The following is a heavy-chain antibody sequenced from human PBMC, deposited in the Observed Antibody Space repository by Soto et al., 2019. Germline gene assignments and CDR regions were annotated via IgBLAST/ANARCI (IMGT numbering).Heavy chain of an antibody. Sequence: EVQLVESGGGLVQPRGSLRLSCAASGFTFSSYWMHWVRQAPGKGLVWVSSISSDASSTSYADPVKGRFTISRDNAKNPVLLQMTSVGAGDTAVYYCTRLPNKSPQNWGEGTLVIVSP. CDR2: ISSDASST. V-gene: IGHV3-74*01. J-gene: IGHJ1*01. CDR3: TRLPNKSPQN. CDR1: GFTFSSYW.